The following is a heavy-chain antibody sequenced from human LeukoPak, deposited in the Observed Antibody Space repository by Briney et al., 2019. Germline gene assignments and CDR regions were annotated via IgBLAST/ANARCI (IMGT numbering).Heavy chain of an antibody. J-gene: IGHJ4*02. Sequence: GGSLRLSCAASGLHFSGTAMSWVRQAPGKGLEWVSVISGSGGSTYYADSVKGRFTISRDNSKNTLYLQMNSLRAEDTAAYYCAKGEAGYTSAWVVYWGQGTLVTVSS. V-gene: IGHV3-23*01. CDR3: AKGEAGYTSAWVVY. CDR2: ISGSGGST. D-gene: IGHD6-19*01. CDR1: GLHFSGTA.